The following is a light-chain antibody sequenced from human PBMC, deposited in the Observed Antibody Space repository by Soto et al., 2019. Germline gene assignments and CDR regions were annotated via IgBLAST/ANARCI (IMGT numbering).Light chain of an antibody. CDR1: QDISNY. Sequence: DIQMTQSPSSLSASVGDRVTITCQASQDISNYLNWYPQKPGKAPKLLLYEASNLEKGVPSRFSGSGSGTDFTFTISSLQPEDIATDYCQQYDNLPWTFGQGTKVEIK. J-gene: IGKJ1*01. CDR2: EAS. V-gene: IGKV1-33*01. CDR3: QQYDNLPWT.